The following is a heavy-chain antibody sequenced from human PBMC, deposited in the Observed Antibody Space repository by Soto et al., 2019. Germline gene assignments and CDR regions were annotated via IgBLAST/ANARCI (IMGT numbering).Heavy chain of an antibody. CDR1: GYTFTSYA. CDR3: ATSPDYGMDV. CDR2: INAGNGNT. J-gene: IGHJ6*02. Sequence: QVQLVQSGAEVKKPGASVKVSCKASGYTFTSYAMHWVRQAPGQRLEWMGGINAGNGNTKYSQKFQGRVTITRDTSASTAYMELSSLRSEDTAVYYCATSPDYGMDVWGQGTTVTVSS. V-gene: IGHV1-3*01.